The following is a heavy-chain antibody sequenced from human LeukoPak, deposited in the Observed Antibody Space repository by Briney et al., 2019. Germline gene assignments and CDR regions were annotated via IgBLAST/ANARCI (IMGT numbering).Heavy chain of an antibody. D-gene: IGHD3-3*01. Sequence: SGTLSLTCALSGGSISSNNWWNWVPQPPGKGLEWIGEIYHGGSTNYNPSLKSRVIISVDKSKNQFSLKLSSVTAADTAVYYCARIFGHGRDYYYYYMDVWGKGTTVTVSS. CDR3: ARIFGHGRDYYYYYMDV. J-gene: IGHJ6*03. V-gene: IGHV4-4*02. CDR2: IYHGGST. CDR1: GGSISSNNW.